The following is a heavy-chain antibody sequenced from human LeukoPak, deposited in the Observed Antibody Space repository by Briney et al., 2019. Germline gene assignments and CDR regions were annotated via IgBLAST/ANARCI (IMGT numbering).Heavy chain of an antibody. D-gene: IGHD4-17*01. CDR1: GFTFSSYW. CDR2: INSDGSST. Sequence: HSGGSLRLSCAAFGFTFSSYWMHWVRQAPGKGLVWVPRINSDGSSTSYADSVKGRFTISRDNAKNTLYLQMNSLRAEDTAVYYCARSPGYGDYVTFDYWGQGTLVTVSS. V-gene: IGHV3-74*01. CDR3: ARSPGYGDYVTFDY. J-gene: IGHJ4*02.